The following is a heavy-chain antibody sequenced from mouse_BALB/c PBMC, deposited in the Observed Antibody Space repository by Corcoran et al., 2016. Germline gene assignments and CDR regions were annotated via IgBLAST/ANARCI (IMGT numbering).Heavy chain of an antibody. J-gene: IGHJ2*01. CDR2: FWWDDDK. V-gene: IGHV8-8*01. Sequence: QVNLKESGPGILQPSQTISLTCSFSGFSLSTSGMGLGWIRQPSGKGLEWMAHFWWDDDKYYNTALKSGLTISKDTSKNQVFLKISSVDTADTATYYCARYGNYFDYCGQGTTLTVSS. D-gene: IGHD2-10*02. CDR1: GFSLSTSGMG. CDR3: ARYGNYFDY.